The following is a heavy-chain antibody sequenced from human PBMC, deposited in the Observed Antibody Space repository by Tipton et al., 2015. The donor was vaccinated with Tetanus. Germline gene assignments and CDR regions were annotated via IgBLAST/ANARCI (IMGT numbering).Heavy chain of an antibody. CDR2: SWYDGTDK. Sequence: CAASGFIFSSYGIHWVRQAPGKGLEWVAVSWYDGTDKYYADSVKGRFTISRDNSKNTLYLQMNSPRAEDTAVYYCAREADCRGGSCFSGDFDNWGQGTQVTVSS. CDR3: AREADCRGGSCFSGDFDN. D-gene: IGHD2-15*01. CDR1: GFIFSSYG. V-gene: IGHV3-33*01. J-gene: IGHJ4*02.